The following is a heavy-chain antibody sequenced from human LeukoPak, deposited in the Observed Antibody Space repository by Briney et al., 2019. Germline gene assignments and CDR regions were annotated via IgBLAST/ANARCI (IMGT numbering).Heavy chain of an antibody. D-gene: IGHD6-19*01. V-gene: IGHV3-21*01. CDR1: GFTFDDYG. CDR2: ISSSSSYI. CDR3: ARDHGYSSGPINN. Sequence: PGGSLRLSCAASGFTFDDYGMSWVRQAPGKGLEWVSSISSSSSYIYYADSVKGRFTISRDNAKNSLYLQMNSLRAEDTAVYYCARDHGYSSGPINNWGQGTLVTVSS. J-gene: IGHJ4*02.